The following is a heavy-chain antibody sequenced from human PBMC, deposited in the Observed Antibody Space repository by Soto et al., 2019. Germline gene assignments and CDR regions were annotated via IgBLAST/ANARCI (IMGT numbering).Heavy chain of an antibody. J-gene: IGHJ5*02. Sequence: PSETLSLTCTVSGGSMTTSKYYWSWIRQPPGKGLEWIGEINHSGSTNYNPSLKSRVTISVDTSKNQFSLKLSSVTAADTAVYYCARGRPNIYCSGGSCFKFNWFDPWGQGTLVTVSS. D-gene: IGHD2-15*01. CDR1: GGSMTTSKYY. CDR2: INHSGST. V-gene: IGHV4-39*07. CDR3: ARGRPNIYCSGGSCFKFNWFDP.